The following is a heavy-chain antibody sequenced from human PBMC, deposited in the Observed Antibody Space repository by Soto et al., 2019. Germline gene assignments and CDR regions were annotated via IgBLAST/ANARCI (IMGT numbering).Heavy chain of an antibody. J-gene: IGHJ4*02. V-gene: IGHV4-34*01. CDR3: ARGDIVVVPARLFDY. CDR1: GGSFSGYY. D-gene: IGHD2-2*01. Sequence: SQTLSLTCAVYGGSFSGYYWSWIRQPPGKGLEWIGEINHSGSTNYNPSLKSRVTISVDTSKNQFSLKLSSVTAADTAVYYCARGDIVVVPARLFDYWGQGTLVTVSS. CDR2: INHSGST.